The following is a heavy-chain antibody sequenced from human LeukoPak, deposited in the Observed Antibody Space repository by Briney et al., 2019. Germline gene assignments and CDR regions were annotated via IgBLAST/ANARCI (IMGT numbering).Heavy chain of an antibody. D-gene: IGHD2-15*01. J-gene: IGHJ3*01. CDR3: AARKDDFDV. CDR1: GFTFSDYY. Sequence: GGSLRLSCAASGFTFSDYYMSWIRQAPGKGLEWVSAVSGSGDKTYYADSMKGRFTISRDNSKNTVYLQMNSLRAEDTAVYYCAARKDDFDVWGQGTMVTVSS. V-gene: IGHV3-23*01. CDR2: VSGSGDKT.